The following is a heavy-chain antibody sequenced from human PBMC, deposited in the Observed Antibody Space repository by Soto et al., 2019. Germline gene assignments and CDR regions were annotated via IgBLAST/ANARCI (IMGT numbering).Heavy chain of an antibody. Sequence: GESLKISCKGSGYSFTSDWISWVRQMPGKGLEWMGRIDPSDSYTNYSPSFQGHVTISADKSISTAYLQWSSLKASDTAMYYCARHSARDYYDSSGYYYYYGMDGWGQGTTVTVSS. CDR3: ARHSARDYYDSSGYYYYYGMDG. D-gene: IGHD3-22*01. CDR2: IDPSDSYT. CDR1: GYSFTSDW. J-gene: IGHJ6*02. V-gene: IGHV5-10-1*01.